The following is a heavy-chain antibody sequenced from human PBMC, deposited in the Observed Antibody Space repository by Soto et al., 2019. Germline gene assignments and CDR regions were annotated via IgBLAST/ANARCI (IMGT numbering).Heavy chain of an antibody. CDR3: ARAQLASKYYYYYYGMDV. J-gene: IGHJ6*02. Sequence: SETLSLTCTVSGGSISSYYWSWIRQPAGKGLEWIGRIYTSGSTNYNPSLKSRVTMSVDTSKNQFSLKLSSVTAAGTAVYYCARAQLASKYYYYYYGMDVWGQGTTVTVSS. D-gene: IGHD6-13*01. CDR1: GGSISSYY. CDR2: IYTSGST. V-gene: IGHV4-4*07.